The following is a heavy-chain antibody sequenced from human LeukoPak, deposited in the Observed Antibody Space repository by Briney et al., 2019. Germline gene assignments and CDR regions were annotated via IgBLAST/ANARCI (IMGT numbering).Heavy chain of an antibody. CDR2: IYYSGST. D-gene: IGHD6-19*01. V-gene: IGHV4-59*01. J-gene: IGHJ5*02. Sequence: SETLSLTCTVSGGTISSYYWSWIRQPPGKGLEWIGYIYYSGSTNYNPSLKSRVTISVDTSKNQFSLKMSSVTAADTAVYYCARLDRGWYEDWFDPWGQGTLVTVSS. CDR1: GGTISSYY. CDR3: ARLDRGWYEDWFDP.